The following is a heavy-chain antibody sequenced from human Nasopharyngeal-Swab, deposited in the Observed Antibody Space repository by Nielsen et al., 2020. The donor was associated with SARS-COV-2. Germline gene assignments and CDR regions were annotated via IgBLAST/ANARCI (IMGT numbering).Heavy chain of an antibody. Sequence: GESLKISCAASGFTFSNAWMSWVRQAPGKGLEWVANIKQDGSEKYYVDSVKGRFTISRDNAKNSLYLQMNSLRAEDTAVYYCARVENTYYYDSSGVNDYWGQGTLVTVSS. J-gene: IGHJ4*02. CDR2: IKQDGSEK. CDR1: GFTFSNAW. D-gene: IGHD3-22*01. V-gene: IGHV3-7*01. CDR3: ARVENTYYYDSSGVNDY.